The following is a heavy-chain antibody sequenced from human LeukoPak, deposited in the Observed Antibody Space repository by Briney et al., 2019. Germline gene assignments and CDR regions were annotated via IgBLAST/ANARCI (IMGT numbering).Heavy chain of an antibody. CDR2: INHGGST. CDR1: GGSLSAYY. J-gene: IGHJ4*02. D-gene: IGHD3-10*01. CDR3: AKNRRITMVRGVISYFDY. V-gene: IGHV4-34*01. Sequence: SETLSLTCAVYGGSLSAYYWTWIRQPPGKGLEWIGEINHGGSTNYNPSLKSRVTISVDTSKNQFSLKLSSVTAADTAVYYCAKNRRITMVRGVISYFDYWGQGTLVTVSS.